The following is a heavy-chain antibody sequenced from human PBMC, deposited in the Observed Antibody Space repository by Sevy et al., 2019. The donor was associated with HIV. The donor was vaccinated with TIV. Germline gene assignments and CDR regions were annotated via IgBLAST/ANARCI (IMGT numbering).Heavy chain of an antibody. CDR3: ARGPARAGSEY. Sequence: ASVKVSCKTSGYTFTREAINWVRQAPGQGLEWMGWINTNTGNPAYAQGFTGRFVFSLDTSVSTAYLQINSLKADDSAMYFCARGPARAGSEYWGQGTLVTVSS. CDR1: GYTFTREA. D-gene: IGHD6-13*01. V-gene: IGHV7-4-1*02. J-gene: IGHJ4*02. CDR2: INTNTGNP.